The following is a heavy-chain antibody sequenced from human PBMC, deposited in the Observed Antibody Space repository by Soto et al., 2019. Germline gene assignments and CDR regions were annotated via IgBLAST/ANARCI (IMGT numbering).Heavy chain of an antibody. V-gene: IGHV3-23*01. CDR3: AKALHSSSLMYFDY. D-gene: IGHD6-13*01. CDR2: ISGSGGSA. J-gene: IGHJ4*02. CDR1: GFTFSSYA. Sequence: PGGSLRLSCAASGFTFSSYAMGWVRQAPGKGLEWVSAISGSGGSAYYADSVKGRFTISRDNSKNTLYLQMNSLRAEDTAVYYCAKALHSSSLMYFDYWGQGTLVTVS.